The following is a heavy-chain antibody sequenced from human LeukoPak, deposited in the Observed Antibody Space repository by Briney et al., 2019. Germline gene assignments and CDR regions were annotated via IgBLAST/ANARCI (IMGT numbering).Heavy chain of an antibody. D-gene: IGHD1-20*01. CDR2: ISYDGSNK. CDR1: GFTFSSYA. V-gene: IGHV3-30*04. CDR3: AKLLTGTTVDLVEDY. J-gene: IGHJ4*02. Sequence: GGSLRLSCAASGFTFSSYAMHWVRQAPGKGLEWVAVISYDGSNKYYADSVKGRFTISRDNSKNTLYLQMNSLRAEDTAVYYCAKLLTGTTVDLVEDYWGQGTLVTVSS.